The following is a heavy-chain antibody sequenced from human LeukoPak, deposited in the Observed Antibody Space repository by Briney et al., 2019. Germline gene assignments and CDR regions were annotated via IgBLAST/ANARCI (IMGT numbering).Heavy chain of an antibody. CDR1: GFTVSSDY. Sequence: GGSLRLSCAASGFTVSSDYMSWVRQAPGKGLEWVAVMSYDGINKYNADSVKGRFIISRDNSNNTLYLQMNSLRAEDTAVYYCARTPQKSYNILTGYPFDYWGQGTLVTVSS. J-gene: IGHJ4*02. CDR2: MSYDGINK. CDR3: ARTPQKSYNILTGYPFDY. V-gene: IGHV3-30*03. D-gene: IGHD3-9*01.